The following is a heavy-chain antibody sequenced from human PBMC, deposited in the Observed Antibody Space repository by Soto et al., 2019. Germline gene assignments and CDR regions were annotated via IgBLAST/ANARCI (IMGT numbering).Heavy chain of an antibody. CDR3: ARDISAARPERFDC. CDR1: GFTFSSYS. V-gene: IGHV3-21*01. Sequence: EVQLVESGGGLVKPGGSLRLSCAASGFTFSSYSMNWVRQAPGKGLEWVSSISSSSSYIYYADSVKVRFTSSRDKAKSSLYLQMNSLRAEDTAVYYCARDISAARPERFDCWVQGALVTVSS. J-gene: IGHJ4*02. D-gene: IGHD6-6*01. CDR2: ISSSSSYI.